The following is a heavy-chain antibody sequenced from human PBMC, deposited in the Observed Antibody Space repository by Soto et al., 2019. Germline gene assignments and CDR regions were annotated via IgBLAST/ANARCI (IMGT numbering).Heavy chain of an antibody. D-gene: IGHD3-22*01. CDR2: ISAYNGNT. J-gene: IGHJ1*01. CDR3: ARVRDYYDRSGYYYLGDFQH. Sequence: ASVKVSCKASGYTFTSYGISWVRQAPGQGLEWMGWISAYNGNTNYAQKLQGRVTMTTDTSTSTAYMELRSLRSDDTAVYYCARVRDYYDRSGYYYLGDFQHWGQGTLVTVSS. CDR1: GYTFTSYG. V-gene: IGHV1-18*01.